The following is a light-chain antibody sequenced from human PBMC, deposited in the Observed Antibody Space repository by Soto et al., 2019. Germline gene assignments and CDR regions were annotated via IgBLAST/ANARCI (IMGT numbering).Light chain of an antibody. CDR3: SSYAGSNHLV. Sequence: QSVLTQPPSASGSPGQSVTISCTGTSSDVGGYNYVSWYQQHPGKAPKLMIYEVSKRPSGVPDRFSGSKSGNTASLTVSGFQAEDEADYYCSSYAGSNHLVFGGGTKLTVL. CDR1: SSDVGGYNY. J-gene: IGLJ2*01. V-gene: IGLV2-8*01. CDR2: EVS.